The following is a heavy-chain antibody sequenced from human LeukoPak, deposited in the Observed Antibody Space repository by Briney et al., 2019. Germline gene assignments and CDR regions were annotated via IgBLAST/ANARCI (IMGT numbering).Heavy chain of an antibody. D-gene: IGHD2-2*01. V-gene: IGHV3-21*01. CDR1: GFTFSSYS. J-gene: IGHJ4*02. CDR3: ATRGVVVPAAPDY. CDR2: ISSSSSYI. Sequence: PGGSLRLSCAASGFTFSSYSMNWVRQAPGKGLEWVSSISSSSSYIYYADSVKGRFTISRDNAKNSLYLQMNSLRAEDTAVYYYATRGVVVPAAPDYWGQGTLVTVSS.